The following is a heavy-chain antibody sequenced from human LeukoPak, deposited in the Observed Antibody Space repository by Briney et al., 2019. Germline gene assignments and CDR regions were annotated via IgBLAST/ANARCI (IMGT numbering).Heavy chain of an antibody. CDR1: GFTFGDYA. V-gene: IGHV3-49*03. D-gene: IGHD5-12*01. CDR2: IRSKAYGGTT. J-gene: IGHJ4*02. CDR3: TTDPGDASGYSFGY. Sequence: GGSLRLSCTASGFTFGDYAMSWFRQAPGKGLEWVGFIRSKAYGGTTEYAASVKGRFTISRDDSKSIAYLQMNSLKTEDTAVYYCTTDPGDASGYSFGYWGRGTLVTVSS.